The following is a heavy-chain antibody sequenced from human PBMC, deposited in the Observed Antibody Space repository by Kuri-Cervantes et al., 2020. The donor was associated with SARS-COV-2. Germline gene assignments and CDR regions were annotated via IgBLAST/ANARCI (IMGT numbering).Heavy chain of an antibody. CDR3: ARGGWIAATDYFDY. CDR2: INWNGGST. D-gene: IGHD6-13*01. Sequence: GESLRLSCAASGFTFDDYGMSWVRQAPGKGLEWVSGINWNGGSTGYADSVKGRFTISRDNAKNSLYLQMNSLRAEDTAVYYCARGGWIAATDYFDYWGQGTLVTVSS. CDR1: GFTFDDYG. V-gene: IGHV3-20*04. J-gene: IGHJ4*02.